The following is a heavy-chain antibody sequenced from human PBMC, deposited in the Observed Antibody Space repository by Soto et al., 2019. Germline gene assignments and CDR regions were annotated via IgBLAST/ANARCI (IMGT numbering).Heavy chain of an antibody. CDR1: GFTFSSYA. D-gene: IGHD3-22*01. V-gene: IGHV3-30-3*01. CDR3: ARDPVYYDSSSRGYFDY. Sequence: QVQLVESGGGVVQPGRSLRLSCAASGFTFSSYAMHWVRQAPGKGLAWVAVISYDGSNKYYADSVKGRFTISRDNSKNTLYLQMNSLRAEDTAVYYCARDPVYYDSSSRGYFDYWGQGTLVTVSS. CDR2: ISYDGSNK. J-gene: IGHJ4*02.